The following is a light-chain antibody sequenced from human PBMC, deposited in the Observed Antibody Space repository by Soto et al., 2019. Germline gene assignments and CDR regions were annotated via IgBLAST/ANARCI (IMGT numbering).Light chain of an antibody. Sequence: AIRMTQSPSSFSASTGDRVTITCRASQGISSYFAWYKQKPGKATKLLIYAASTLQSGVPSRFSGSGSGTDFNLTISCLQSEDLATYYCQQYDSYPRSTFGQGTRLEIK. CDR1: QGISSY. J-gene: IGKJ5*01. CDR3: QQYDSYPRST. CDR2: AAS. V-gene: IGKV1-8*01.